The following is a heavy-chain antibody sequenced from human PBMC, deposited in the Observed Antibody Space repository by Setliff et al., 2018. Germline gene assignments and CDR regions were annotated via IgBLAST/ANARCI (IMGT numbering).Heavy chain of an antibody. J-gene: IGHJ6*03. CDR3: ARDWEITVVREVTQYYYYMDI. Sequence: SETLSLTCTVSGASISSGSYYWSWIRQPAGRGLEWIGHIHSSGSANYNSSLESRLTMSLDPSKKQFSLKLRSVTAADTAVYYCARDWEITVVREVTQYYYYMDIWGKGNAVTVSS. CDR1: GASISSGSYY. D-gene: IGHD3-10*01. CDR2: IHSSGSA. V-gene: IGHV4-61*09.